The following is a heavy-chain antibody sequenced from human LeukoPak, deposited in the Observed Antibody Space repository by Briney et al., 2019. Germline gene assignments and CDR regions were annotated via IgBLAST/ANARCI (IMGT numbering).Heavy chain of an antibody. Sequence: GASVNVSCKASGYTFTSYGISWVRQAPGQGLEWMGWISAYNGNTNFAQKLQGRVTMTTDTSTSTAYMELRSLRSDDTAVYYCARGDLRIAVADIPTLDYWGQGTLVTVSS. J-gene: IGHJ4*02. CDR3: ARGDLRIAVADIPTLDY. D-gene: IGHD6-19*01. CDR1: GYTFTSYG. CDR2: ISAYNGNT. V-gene: IGHV1-18*01.